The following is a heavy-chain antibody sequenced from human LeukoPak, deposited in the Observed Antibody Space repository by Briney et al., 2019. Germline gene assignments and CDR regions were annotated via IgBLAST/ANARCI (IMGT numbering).Heavy chain of an antibody. CDR3: ARDSGSSSWRRQYNWFDP. CDR2: ISSSGSTI. V-gene: IGHV3-11*01. J-gene: IGHJ5*02. D-gene: IGHD6-13*01. CDR1: GFTFSDCY. Sequence: PGGSLGLSCAASGFTFSDCYMSWIRQAPGKGLEWVSYISSSGSTIYYADSVKGRFTISRDNAKNSLYLQMNSLRAEDTAVYYCARDSGSSSWRRQYNWFDPWGQGTLVTVSS.